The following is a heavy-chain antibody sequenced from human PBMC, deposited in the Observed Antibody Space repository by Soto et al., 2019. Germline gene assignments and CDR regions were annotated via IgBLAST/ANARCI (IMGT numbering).Heavy chain of an antibody. V-gene: IGHV1-18*01. CDR1: GNTFTSYG. CDR2: ISAYNGNT. CDR3: AIQSYYYDSSGYLGLDY. D-gene: IGHD3-22*01. Sequence: VASVKVSCKASGNTFTSYGISWVRQAPGQGLEWMGWISAYNGNTKYEPKLQGRITMTTDSSTSTAYMELRSLRSDDTAVYYCAIQSYYYDSSGYLGLDYWGQGTLVTVSS. J-gene: IGHJ4*02.